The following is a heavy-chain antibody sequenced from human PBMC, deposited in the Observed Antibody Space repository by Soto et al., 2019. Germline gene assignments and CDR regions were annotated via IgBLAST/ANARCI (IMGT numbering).Heavy chain of an antibody. CDR1: GGPFSNYS. J-gene: IGHJ4*02. CDR3: ARASGYDRFSWYGDY. CDR2: IIPMFGAA. Sequence: QVQLVQSGPEVKKPGSSVKVSCKASGGPFSNYSISWVRQAPGQGLEWVGGIIPMFGAANYAQRFEGRFTITADESTSTAYLDLKSLTSEDTAIYYCARASGYDRFSWYGDYWGQGTLVTVSS. D-gene: IGHD6-13*01. V-gene: IGHV1-69*12.